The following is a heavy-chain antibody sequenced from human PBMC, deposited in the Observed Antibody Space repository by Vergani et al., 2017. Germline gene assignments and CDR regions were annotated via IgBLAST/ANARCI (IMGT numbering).Heavy chain of an antibody. CDR1: GGSISSGGYY. Sequence: QVQLQESGPGLVKPSQTLSLTCTVSGGSISSGGYYWSWIRQHPEKGLEWIGYIYYSGSTYYNPSLKSRVTISVDTSKNQFSLKLSSVTAADTAVYYCARGAVAATGAFDIWGQGTMVTVSS. CDR3: ARGAVAATGAFDI. J-gene: IGHJ3*02. V-gene: IGHV4-31*03. CDR2: IYYSGST. D-gene: IGHD2-15*01.